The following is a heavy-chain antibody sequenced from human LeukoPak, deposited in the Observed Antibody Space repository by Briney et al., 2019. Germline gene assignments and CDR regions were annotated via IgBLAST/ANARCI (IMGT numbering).Heavy chain of an antibody. CDR2: INPNSGGT. V-gene: IGHV1-2*02. CDR1: GYTFTVYY. Sequence: AAVKVSFNASGYTFTVYYMPLVRQAPGQGLEWMGWINPNSGGTNYAQKFQGRVTMTRDTSINTAYMELSRLRSDDTAVYYCARDRVVVPSAFDYWGEGTLFTVSS. CDR3: ARDRVVVPSAFDY. D-gene: IGHD2-2*01. J-gene: IGHJ4*02.